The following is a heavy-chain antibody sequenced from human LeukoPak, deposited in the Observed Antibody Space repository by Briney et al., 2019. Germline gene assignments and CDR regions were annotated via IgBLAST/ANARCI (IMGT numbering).Heavy chain of an antibody. CDR1: GFTFSSYA. D-gene: IGHD3-3*01. J-gene: IGHJ6*02. CDR3: AKIPPPRFLEWLFHYYGMDV. Sequence: GGSLRLSCAASGFTFSSYAMSWVRQAPGKGLEWVSAISGRGGSTYYADSVKGRFTISRDNSKNTRYLQMNSLRAEDTAVYYCAKIPPPRFLEWLFHYYGMDVWGQGTTVTVSS. V-gene: IGHV3-23*01. CDR2: ISGRGGST.